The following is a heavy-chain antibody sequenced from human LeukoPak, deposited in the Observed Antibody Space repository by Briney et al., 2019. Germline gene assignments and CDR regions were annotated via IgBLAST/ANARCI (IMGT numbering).Heavy chain of an antibody. D-gene: IGHD3-22*01. CDR1: GFTFSSYW. Sequence: GGSLRLSCAASGFTFSSYWMNWARQAPGKELEWVASINHNGNVNYYVDSVKGRFTISRDNAKNSLYLQMSNLRAEDTAVYYCARVTTYYYDSSGSMLDYWGQGTLVTVSS. CDR2: INHNGNVN. V-gene: IGHV3-7*03. CDR3: ARVTTYYYDSSGSMLDY. J-gene: IGHJ4*02.